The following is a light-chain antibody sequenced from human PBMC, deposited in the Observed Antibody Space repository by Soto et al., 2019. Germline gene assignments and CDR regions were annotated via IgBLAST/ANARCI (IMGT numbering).Light chain of an antibody. CDR1: QGISSY. J-gene: IGKJ1*01. Sequence: AIRMTQSPSSFSASTGDRVTITCRASQGISSYLAWYQQKPGKAPKLLIYAASTLQSGVPSRFSGSGSGTDFTLTISCLQSEDFATYYCQQYDSYPWTFGQGTKVDNK. V-gene: IGKV1-8*01. CDR2: AAS. CDR3: QQYDSYPWT.